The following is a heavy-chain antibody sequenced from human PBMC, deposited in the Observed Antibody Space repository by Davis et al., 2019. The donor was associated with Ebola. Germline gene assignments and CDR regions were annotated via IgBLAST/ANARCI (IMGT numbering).Heavy chain of an antibody. CDR3: AKDRMVGATQAWFNP. CDR1: RFSFSSYA. CDR2: ISATGSNT. J-gene: IGHJ5*02. D-gene: IGHD1-26*01. V-gene: IGHV3-23*01. Sequence: GESLKISCAASRFSFSSYAMSWVRQAPGKGLEWVSAISATGSNTYYADSVKGRFTISRDNSKNTLYLQMNSLRAEDTAVYYCAKDRMVGATQAWFNPWGQGTLVTVSS.